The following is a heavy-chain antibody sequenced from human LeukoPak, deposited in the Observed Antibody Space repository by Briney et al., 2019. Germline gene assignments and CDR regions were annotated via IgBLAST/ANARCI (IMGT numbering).Heavy chain of an antibody. CDR2: IIPIFGTA. CDR1: GGTFSSYA. Sequence: GASVKVSCKASGGTFSSYAISWVRQAPGQGLEWMGGIIPIFGTANYAQKFQGRVTITADESTSTAYMELSSLRSEDTAVYYCARDDSRFGSYSYEDAFDIWGQGTMVTVSS. CDR3: ARDDSRFGSYSYEDAFDI. D-gene: IGHD1-26*01. V-gene: IGHV1-69*13. J-gene: IGHJ3*02.